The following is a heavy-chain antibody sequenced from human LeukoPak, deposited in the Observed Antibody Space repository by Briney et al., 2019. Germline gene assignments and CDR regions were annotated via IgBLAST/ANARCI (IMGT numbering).Heavy chain of an antibody. D-gene: IGHD3-22*01. CDR1: GGSISSSSYY. CDR2: IYYSGST. V-gene: IGHV4-39*01. CDR3: ARQTKIVVVITSFSPDAFDI. J-gene: IGHJ3*02. Sequence: SETLSLTCTVSGGSISSSSYYWGWIRQPPGKGLEWIGSIYYSGSTYYNSSLKSRVTISVDTSKNQFSLKLSSVTAADTAVYYCARQTKIVVVITSFSPDAFDIWGQGTMVTVSS.